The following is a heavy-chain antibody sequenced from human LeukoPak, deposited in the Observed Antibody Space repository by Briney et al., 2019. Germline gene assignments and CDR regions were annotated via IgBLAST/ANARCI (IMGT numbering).Heavy chain of an antibody. CDR1: GFTFSTYA. Sequence: GGSLRLSCAASGFTFSTYAMSSVRQAPGKGLQWVSAISGGGGGTYYADSVKGRFTISRDNSKNTLYLQMNRLRAEDTAVYYCAKGGQYYFDYWGQGTLVTVSS. D-gene: IGHD1-26*01. CDR3: AKGGQYYFDY. J-gene: IGHJ4*02. V-gene: IGHV3-23*01. CDR2: ISGGGGGT.